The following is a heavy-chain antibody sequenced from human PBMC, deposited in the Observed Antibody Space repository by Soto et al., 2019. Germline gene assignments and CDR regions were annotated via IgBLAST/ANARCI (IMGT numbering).Heavy chain of an antibody. CDR3: AKEITMIVVVSPFDY. CDR2: ISGSGGST. D-gene: IGHD3-22*01. CDR1: GFTFSSYA. J-gene: IGHJ4*02. Sequence: PGGSLRLSCAASGFTFSSYAMSWVRQAPGKGLEWVSVISGSGGSTYYADSVKGRFTISRDNSKNTLYLQMNSLRAEDTAVYYCAKEITMIVVVSPFDYWGQGTLVTVSS. V-gene: IGHV3-23*01.